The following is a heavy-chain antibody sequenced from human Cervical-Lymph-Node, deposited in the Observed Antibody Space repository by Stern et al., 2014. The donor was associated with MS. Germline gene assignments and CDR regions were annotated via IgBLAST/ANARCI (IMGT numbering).Heavy chain of an antibody. CDR1: GFPFITFG. Sequence: DQLVQSGGGLVKPGGSLRLSCAASGFPFITFGMNWVRQAPGKGLEWVSSISATGDYISYADSLKGRFTISRDNSKNSLYLQMNSLRAEDTAVYYCTRTGPFDYWGQGTLVTVSS. V-gene: IGHV3-21*01. CDR3: TRTGPFDY. J-gene: IGHJ4*02. CDR2: ISATGDYI.